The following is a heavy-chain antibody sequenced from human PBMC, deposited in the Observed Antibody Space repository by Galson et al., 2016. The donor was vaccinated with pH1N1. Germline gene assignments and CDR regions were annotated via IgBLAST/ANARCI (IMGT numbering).Heavy chain of an antibody. J-gene: IGHJ4*02. CDR3: ARNIAAAGTYYFDY. CDR2: IYYSVST. Sequence: TLSLTCTVSGGSIGSDDYYWSWIRQPPGKGLEWIGYIYYSVSTYYNPSLKSRVTISVDTSKNQFSLKLSSVTAADPAVYYCARNIAAAGTYYFDYWRQGTLVTVSS. V-gene: IGHV4-30-4*01. D-gene: IGHD6-13*01. CDR1: GGSIGSDDYY.